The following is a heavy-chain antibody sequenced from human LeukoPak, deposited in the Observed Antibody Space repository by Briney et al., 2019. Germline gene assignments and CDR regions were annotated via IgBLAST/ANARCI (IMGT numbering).Heavy chain of an antibody. J-gene: IGHJ4*02. CDR3: AKDKATVAAKGPFDY. V-gene: IGHV3-23*01. D-gene: IGHD2-15*01. CDR2: ISGSGATT. Sequence: PGGSLRLSCAASEFIFSNYAMTWVRQAPGKGLECVSSISGSGATTYYADSVKGRFTISRDNSKNTLFLQFNSLRAEDTAVYHCAKDKATVAAKGPFDYWGQGTLVTVSS. CDR1: EFIFSNYA.